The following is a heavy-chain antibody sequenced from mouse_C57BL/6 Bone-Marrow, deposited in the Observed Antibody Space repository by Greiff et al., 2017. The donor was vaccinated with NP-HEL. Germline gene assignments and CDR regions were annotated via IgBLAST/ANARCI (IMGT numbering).Heavy chain of an antibody. CDR3: ASGAYWAWFAY. J-gene: IGHJ3*01. D-gene: IGHD4-1*01. CDR1: GYTFTNYW. CDR2: IYPGGGYT. V-gene: IGHV1-63*01. Sequence: VQLQQSGAELVRPGTSVKMSCKASGYTFTNYWIGWAKQRPGHGLEWIGDIYPGGGYTNYNEKFKGKATLTADKSSSTAYMQFSSLTSEDSAIYYCASGAYWAWFAYWGQGTLVTVSA.